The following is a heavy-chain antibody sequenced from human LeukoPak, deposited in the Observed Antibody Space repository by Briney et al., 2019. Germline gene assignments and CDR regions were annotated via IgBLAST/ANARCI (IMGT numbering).Heavy chain of an antibody. V-gene: IGHV5-51*01. CDR3: ARQGAGYSGYDDYYYMDV. CDR1: GYNFANYW. Sequence: GESLQISCKGSGYNFANYWISGVRQMPGKGLEWMGIIYPGDSDTRYNPFYQGQVTISADKSISTAYLQRSGLKASDTAMYYCARQGAGYSGYDDYYYMDVWGKGTTVTISS. J-gene: IGHJ6*03. D-gene: IGHD5-12*01. CDR2: IYPGDSDT.